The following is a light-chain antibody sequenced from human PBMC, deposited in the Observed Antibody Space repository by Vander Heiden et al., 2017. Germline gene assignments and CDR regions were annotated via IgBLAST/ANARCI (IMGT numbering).Light chain of an antibody. Sequence: SYELTQPPSVSVPPGQTARITCSGDALPKQYAYWSQQKPGQAPVLVIYKDSERPSGIPERFSGSSSGTTVTLTISGVQAEDEADYYCQSADSSGTYVVFGGGTKLTVL. V-gene: IGLV3-25*03. CDR1: ALPKQY. CDR3: QSADSSGTYVV. J-gene: IGLJ2*01. CDR2: KDS.